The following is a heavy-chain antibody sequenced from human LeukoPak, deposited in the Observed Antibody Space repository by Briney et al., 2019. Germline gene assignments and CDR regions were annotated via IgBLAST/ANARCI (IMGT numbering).Heavy chain of an antibody. V-gene: IGHV4-34*01. J-gene: IGHJ4*02. Sequence: SETLSLTCGGSGTSFSSYCWSWIRQTPGKGLEWIGEVNHSGYTNMNPSLKSRVTISVDTSKNQFSLRMSTVTAADTAVYFCARMTTGHDYWGQGTLVTVSS. CDR3: ARMTTGHDY. CDR1: GTSFSSYC. D-gene: IGHD4-17*01. CDR2: VNHSGYT.